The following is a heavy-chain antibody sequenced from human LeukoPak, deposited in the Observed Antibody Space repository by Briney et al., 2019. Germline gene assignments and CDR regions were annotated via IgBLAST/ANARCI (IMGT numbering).Heavy chain of an antibody. D-gene: IGHD6-6*01. CDR2: FSGSGGNT. CDR3: ARRSNTSSGNFDY. J-gene: IGHJ4*02. Sequence: QSGGSLRLSCAASGFTFSSYAMSWVRQAPGKWLEWVSTFSGSGGNTYYADSVKGRFTISRDNSKNTLYLQMNSLRAEGTAVYFCARRSNTSSGNFDYWGQGTLVTVSS. CDR1: GFTFSSYA. V-gene: IGHV3-23*01.